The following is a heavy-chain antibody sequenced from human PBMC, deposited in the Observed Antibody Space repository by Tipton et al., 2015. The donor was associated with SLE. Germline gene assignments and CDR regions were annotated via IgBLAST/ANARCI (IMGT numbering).Heavy chain of an antibody. CDR2: TSASGGGT. J-gene: IGHJ4*02. D-gene: IGHD3-10*01. CDR3: AQGAPSHLTAIQGVLPLVF. V-gene: IGHV3-23*01. Sequence: GSLRLSCAASGFYFGNYAMTWVRQAPGKGLEWVSSTSASGGGTWYGDSVKGRFAISRDNSDNMLYLHMNSLRAEDTAFYYCAQGAPSHLTAIQGVLPLVFWGPGTLVIVSS. CDR1: GFYFGNYA.